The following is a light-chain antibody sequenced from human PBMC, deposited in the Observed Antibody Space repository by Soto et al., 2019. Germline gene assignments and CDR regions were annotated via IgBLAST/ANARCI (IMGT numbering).Light chain of an antibody. V-gene: IGKV3-20*01. CDR1: QSVSSSY. CDR2: GAS. Sequence: EIVLTQSPGTLSLSPGERATLSCWASQSVSSSYLAWYQQKPGQAPRLLIYGASSRATGIPDRFSGSGSGTDFTLTISRLEPEDFAVYYCQQYGSSPPITFGQGTRLEN. CDR3: QQYGSSPPIT. J-gene: IGKJ5*01.